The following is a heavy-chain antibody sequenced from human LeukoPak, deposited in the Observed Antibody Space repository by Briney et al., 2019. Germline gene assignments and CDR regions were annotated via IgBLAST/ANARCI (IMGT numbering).Heavy chain of an antibody. CDR3: AKGSSRPPNAFDI. Sequence: GVSLRLSCAASGFTFSSYAMSWVRQAPGKGLEWVSAISGSGGSTYYADSVKGRFTISRDNSKNTLYLQMNSLRAEDTAVYYCAKGSSRPPNAFDIWGQGTLVTVSS. D-gene: IGHD6-6*01. J-gene: IGHJ3*02. V-gene: IGHV3-23*01. CDR1: GFTFSSYA. CDR2: ISGSGGST.